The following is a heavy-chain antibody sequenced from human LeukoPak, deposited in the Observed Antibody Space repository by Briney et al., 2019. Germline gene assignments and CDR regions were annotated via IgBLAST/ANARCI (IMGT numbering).Heavy chain of an antibody. Sequence: SETLSLTCAVYGGSFSGYYWSWIRQPPGKGLEWIGEINHSGSTNYNPSLKSRVTISVDTSKNQFSLKLSSVTAADTAVYYCARDSTRSSTRLLNWFDPWGQGTLVTVSS. J-gene: IGHJ5*02. CDR3: ARDSTRSSTRLLNWFDP. CDR2: INHSGST. D-gene: IGHD1-26*01. V-gene: IGHV4-34*01. CDR1: GGSFSGYY.